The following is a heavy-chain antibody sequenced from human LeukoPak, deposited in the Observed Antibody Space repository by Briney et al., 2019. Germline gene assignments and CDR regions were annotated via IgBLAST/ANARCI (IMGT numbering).Heavy chain of an antibody. V-gene: IGHV5-51*01. CDR1: GYSFTSYW. CDR3: ARHGHSSSWAPGMDV. CDR2: IYPGDSDT. Sequence: PGESLKISCKGSGYSFTSYWIGWVRQMPGKGLEWMGIIYPGDSDTRYSPSFQGQVTISADKSISTAYLQWSSLKASDTAMYYCARHGHSSSWAPGMDVWGQGTTVTVSS. D-gene: IGHD6-13*01. J-gene: IGHJ6*02.